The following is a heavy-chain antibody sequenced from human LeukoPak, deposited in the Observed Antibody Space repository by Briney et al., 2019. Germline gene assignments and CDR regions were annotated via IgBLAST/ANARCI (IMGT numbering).Heavy chain of an antibody. D-gene: IGHD2-15*01. CDR3: ARWASNCSGGSCWYFDY. Sequence: PSETLSLTCTVSGGSISSSSYYWGWIRQPPGKGLEWIGSIYYSGSTYYNPSLKSRVTISVDTSKNQFSLKLSSVTAADTAVYYCARWASNCSGGSCWYFDYWGQGTLVTVSS. V-gene: IGHV4-39*01. J-gene: IGHJ4*02. CDR1: GGSISSSSYY. CDR2: IYYSGST.